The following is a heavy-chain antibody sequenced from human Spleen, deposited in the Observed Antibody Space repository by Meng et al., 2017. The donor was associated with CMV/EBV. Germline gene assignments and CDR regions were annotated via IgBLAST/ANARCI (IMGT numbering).Heavy chain of an antibody. J-gene: IGHJ6*02. D-gene: IGHD2-2*01. CDR1: GGSISSSSYY. Sequence: SETLSLTCTVSGGSISSSSYYWGWIRQPPGKGLEWIGEINHSGSTNYNPSLKSRVTISVDTSKNQFSLKLSSVTAADTAVYYCARGRRIRYCSSTSCYARSYYYYGMDVWGQGTTVTVSS. CDR3: ARGRRIRYCSSTSCYARSYYYYGMDV. V-gene: IGHV4-39*07. CDR2: INHSGST.